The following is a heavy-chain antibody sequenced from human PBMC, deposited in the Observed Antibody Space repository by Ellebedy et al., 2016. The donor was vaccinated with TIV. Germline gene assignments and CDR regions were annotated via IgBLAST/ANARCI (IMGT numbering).Heavy chain of an antibody. V-gene: IGHV3-7*03. J-gene: IGHJ4*02. D-gene: IGHD6-13*01. CDR3: ARGGASSSWFWRN. CDR2: IQKHGGEK. Sequence: PGGSLRLSCAASGFAFDDDWMTCVRQAPGKGLEWVANIQKHGGEKYYVDSVKGRFTISRDDPKNSLYLEISSLTDDDTAVYYCARGGASSSWFWRNWGQGTLVTVSS. CDR1: GFAFDDDW.